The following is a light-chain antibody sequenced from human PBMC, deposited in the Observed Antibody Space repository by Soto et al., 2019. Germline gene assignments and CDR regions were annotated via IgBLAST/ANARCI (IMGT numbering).Light chain of an antibody. CDR1: SGDIGSYNR. V-gene: IGLV2-14*01. CDR3: SSYTNINTRACV. CDR2: EVT. Sequence: QSVLTQSASVSGSPGQSITISCTGTSGDIGSYNRVSWYQQHPGKAPKLIIYEVTDRPSGVSNRFSGSKSGNTASLTISGLQAEDEAEYYCSSYTNINTRACVFGTGTKV. J-gene: IGLJ1*01.